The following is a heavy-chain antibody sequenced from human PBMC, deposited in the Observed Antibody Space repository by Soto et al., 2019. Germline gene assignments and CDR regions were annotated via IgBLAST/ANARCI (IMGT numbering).Heavy chain of an antibody. J-gene: IGHJ4*02. CDR2: INPSGGST. V-gene: IGHV1-46*01. CDR3: ARDADLYGGYRFGRGDY. CDR1: GYTFTRYY. D-gene: IGHD5-12*01. Sequence: ASVKVSCTASGYTFTRYYMHWVRQATGQGLEWMGIINPSGGSTSYAQKFQGRVTMTRDTSTSTVYMELSSLRSEDTAVYYCARDADLYGGYRFGRGDYWGQGTLVTVSS.